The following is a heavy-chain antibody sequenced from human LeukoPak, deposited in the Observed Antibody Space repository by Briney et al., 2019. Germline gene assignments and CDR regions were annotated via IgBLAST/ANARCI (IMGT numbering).Heavy chain of an antibody. CDR3: ARGDTSYGSGSSSHLFDY. CDR2: IYYSGST. J-gene: IGHJ4*02. CDR1: GGSISSSSYY. V-gene: IGHV4-39*07. D-gene: IGHD3-10*01. Sequence: SETLSLTCTVSGGSISSSSYYWGWIRQPPGKGLEWIGSIYYSGSTNYNPSLKSRVTISVDTSKNQFSLKLSSVTAADTAVYYCARGDTSYGSGSSSHLFDYWGQGTLVTVSS.